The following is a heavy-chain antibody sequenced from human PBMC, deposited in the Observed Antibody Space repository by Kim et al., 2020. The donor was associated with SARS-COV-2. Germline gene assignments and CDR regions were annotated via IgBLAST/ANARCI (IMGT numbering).Heavy chain of an antibody. CDR2: ISSNGGSSNT. Sequence: GGSLRLSCAASGFTFGDYAMSWFRQAPGKGLEWVGVISSNGGSSNTAYSATVRGRFTISSDKNYIFPHLHMNSAETAASYVYYCTRVSSWGVFVDAYW. V-gene: IGHV3-49*03. D-gene: IGHD6-13*01. CDR3: TRVSSWGVFVDAYW. CDR1: GFTFGDYA. J-gene: IGHJ2*01.